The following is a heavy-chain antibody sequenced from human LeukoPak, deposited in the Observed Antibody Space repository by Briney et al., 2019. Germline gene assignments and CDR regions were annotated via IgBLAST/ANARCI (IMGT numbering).Heavy chain of an antibody. CDR2: INTNTGSP. D-gene: IGHD3-10*01. CDR1: GYTFTSYA. J-gene: IGHJ4*02. V-gene: IGHV7-4-1*02. Sequence: ASVKVSCKASGYTFTSYAMNWVRQAPGQGLEWMGWINTNTGSPTYAQGFTGRFVFSLDTSVSTAYLQISSLKAEDTAVYYCARGDYYGSGSYYNFRNFDYWGQGTLVTVSS. CDR3: ARGDYYGSGSYYNFRNFDY.